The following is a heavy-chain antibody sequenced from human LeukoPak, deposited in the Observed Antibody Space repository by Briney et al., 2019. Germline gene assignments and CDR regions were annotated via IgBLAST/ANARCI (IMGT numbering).Heavy chain of an antibody. Sequence: GGSLRLSCAASGFTFSSYWMSWVRQAPGKGLEWVASIKRDGSVKKYVDSVQGRFTVSRDNTKNSLYLQMNSLRADDTAVYYCARDLGRIAPFDYWGQGTLVTVSS. CDR3: ARDLGRIAPFDY. J-gene: IGHJ4*02. D-gene: IGHD6-6*01. V-gene: IGHV3-7*01. CDR2: IKRDGSVK. CDR1: GFTFSSYW.